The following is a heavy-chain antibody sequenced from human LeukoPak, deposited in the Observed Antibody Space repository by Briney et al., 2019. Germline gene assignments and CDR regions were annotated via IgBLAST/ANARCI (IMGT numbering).Heavy chain of an antibody. Sequence: ASVKVSCKASGYTFTSYGISWVRRAPGQGLEWMGWISAYNGNTNYAQKLQGRVTMTTDTSTSTAYMELRSLRSDDTAVYYCARVALDIVVVVAATPDYWGQGTLVTVSS. V-gene: IGHV1-18*01. CDR1: GYTFTSYG. CDR2: ISAYNGNT. CDR3: ARVALDIVVVVAATPDY. D-gene: IGHD2-15*01. J-gene: IGHJ4*02.